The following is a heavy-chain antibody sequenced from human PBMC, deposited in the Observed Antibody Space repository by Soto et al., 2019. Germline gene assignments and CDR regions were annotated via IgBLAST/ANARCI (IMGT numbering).Heavy chain of an antibody. V-gene: IGHV4-39*01. CDR1: GGSISGSSYY. CDR2: IYYSGST. CDR3: MLGSGWKDFDY. J-gene: IGHJ4*02. D-gene: IGHD3-22*01. Sequence: SETLSLTCTVPGGSISGSSYYWGWIRQPPGKGLEWIGNIYYSGSTYYNPSLKSRVTISVDTSKNQFSLKPSSVTAADTAVYYCMLGSGWKDFDYWGQGTLVTVSS.